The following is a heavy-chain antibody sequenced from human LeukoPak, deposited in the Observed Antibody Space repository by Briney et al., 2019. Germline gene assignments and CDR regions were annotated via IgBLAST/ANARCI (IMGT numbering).Heavy chain of an antibody. D-gene: IGHD4-17*01. J-gene: IGHJ3*02. CDR2: INPSGGST. CDR3: ARQSLALRLSFDI. CDR1: GYTFTSYY. Sequence: ASVKVSCKASGYTFTSYYMHWVRQAPGQGLEWMGIINPSGGSTSYAQKFQGRVTMTRDMSTNTVYMELSSLRSEDTAVYYCARQSLALRLSFDIWGQGTMVTVSS. V-gene: IGHV1-46*01.